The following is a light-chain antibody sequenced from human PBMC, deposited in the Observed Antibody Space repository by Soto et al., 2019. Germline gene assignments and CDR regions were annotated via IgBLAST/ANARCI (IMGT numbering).Light chain of an antibody. CDR1: QSFRGL. Sequence: EVVLTQSPVTLSLSPGERATLSCRASQSFRGLLAWYQQKPGQAPRLLIYDAYNRATGIPARFSGSGSGTEFTLTISSLQSEDFTVYSCLQYHNLWAFGQGTKVDIK. J-gene: IGKJ1*01. CDR3: LQYHNLWA. V-gene: IGKV3-15*01. CDR2: DAY.